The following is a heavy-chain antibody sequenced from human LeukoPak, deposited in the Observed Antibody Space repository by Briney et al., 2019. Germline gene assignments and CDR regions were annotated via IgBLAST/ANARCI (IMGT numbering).Heavy chain of an antibody. V-gene: IGHV3-7*01. CDR1: GFTFSSYW. Sequence: GGSLRLSCAASGFTFSSYWMSWVRQAPGKGLEWVANIKQDGSEKYYVDSVKGRFTISRDNAKNSLYLQMNSLRAEDTAVYYCARNGYDILTGYYGNWFDPWGQGTLVTVSS. CDR3: ARNGYDILTGYYGNWFDP. CDR2: IKQDGSEK. D-gene: IGHD3-9*01. J-gene: IGHJ5*02.